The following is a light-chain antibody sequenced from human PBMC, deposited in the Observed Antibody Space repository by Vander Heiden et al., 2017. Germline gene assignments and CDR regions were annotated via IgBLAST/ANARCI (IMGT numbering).Light chain of an antibody. CDR3: AAWDNSLNAWV. Sequence: SLLTQPPSASGPPAQRVTISCSGSSSNIGSRTVNWYQHLPGTAPKLLIYSNNQRPSGVPDRISASKSGTSASLAVSGLQSEDEADYYCAAWDNSLNAWVFGGGTKLTVL. J-gene: IGLJ3*02. V-gene: IGLV1-44*01. CDR1: SSNIGSRT. CDR2: SNN.